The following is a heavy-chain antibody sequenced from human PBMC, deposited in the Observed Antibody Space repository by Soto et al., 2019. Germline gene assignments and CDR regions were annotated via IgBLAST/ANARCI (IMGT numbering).Heavy chain of an antibody. D-gene: IGHD6-6*01. CDR1: GFSLTTTGVG. CDR3: APGIAARPFDS. V-gene: IGHV2-5*02. Sequence: QISLKESGPALVKPTQTLTLTCSFSGFSLTTTGVGVGWIRQPPGKALEWLALIYWADDERYNPSLKNRLTITKDTSQNLVVLTMTTVDPVDTATYYCAPGIAARPFDSWGQGTLVTVSS. CDR2: IYWADDE. J-gene: IGHJ4*02.